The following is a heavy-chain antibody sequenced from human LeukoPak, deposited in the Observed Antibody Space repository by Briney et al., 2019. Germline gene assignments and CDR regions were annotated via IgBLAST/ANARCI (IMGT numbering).Heavy chain of an antibody. CDR1: GVSINSHY. CDR3: ARRGYSYGYAFDI. Sequence: KPSETLSLTCTVSGVSINSHYWSWIRQPPGKGLEWIGYIYTSGSTNYNPSLKSRVTISVDTSKNQFSLKLSSVTAADTAVYYCARRGYSYGYAFDIWGQGTMVTVSS. V-gene: IGHV4-4*09. J-gene: IGHJ3*02. CDR2: IYTSGST. D-gene: IGHD5-18*01.